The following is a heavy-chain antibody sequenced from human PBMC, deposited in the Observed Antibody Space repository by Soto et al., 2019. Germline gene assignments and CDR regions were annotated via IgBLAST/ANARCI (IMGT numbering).Heavy chain of an antibody. Sequence: PLETLSLTCTVSGYSISSGYYWGWIRQPPGKGLEWVGSIYHSGIIYYNPSLKSRVTISVDTSKNQFSLELTSVTAADTAVYYCARDYDYFYDSSNLYSRTFHAWCQGVLLTLSS. CDR3: ARDYDYFYDSSNLYSRTFHA. CDR1: GYSISSGYY. CDR2: IYHSGII. V-gene: IGHV4-38-2*02. J-gene: IGHJ5*02. D-gene: IGHD3-22*01.